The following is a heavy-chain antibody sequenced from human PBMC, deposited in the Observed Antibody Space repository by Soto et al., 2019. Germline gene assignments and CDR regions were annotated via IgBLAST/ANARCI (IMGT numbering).Heavy chain of an antibody. J-gene: IGHJ4*02. CDR2: INQDGSEK. V-gene: IGHV3-7*05. D-gene: IGHD1-26*01. Sequence: EVHLVESGGGLVQPGGSLRLSCAASGFTFSSYWMIWVRQTPGKGLEWVANINQDGSEKYYVDSVKGRFTISRDNAKNSLYLQMNSPRAEDTAVYYCARTVGATNYWGQGTLVTVSS. CDR3: ARTVGATNY. CDR1: GFTFSSYW.